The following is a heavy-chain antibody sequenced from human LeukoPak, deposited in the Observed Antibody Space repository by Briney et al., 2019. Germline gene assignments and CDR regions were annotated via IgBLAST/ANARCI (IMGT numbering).Heavy chain of an antibody. V-gene: IGHV4-61*02. CDR3: TSYTYYYDSTLDY. D-gene: IGHD3-22*01. CDR2: IYTSGST. Sequence: PSQTLSLTCTVSGGSISSGSYYWSWIRQPAGKGLEWIGRIYTSGSTNYNPSLKSRVTISVDTSKNQFSLKLSSVTAADTAVYYCTSYTYYYDSTLDYWGQGTLVTVSS. CDR1: GGSISSGSYY. J-gene: IGHJ4*02.